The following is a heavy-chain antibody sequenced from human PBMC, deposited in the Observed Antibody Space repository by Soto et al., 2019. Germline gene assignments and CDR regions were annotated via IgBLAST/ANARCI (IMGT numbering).Heavy chain of an antibody. CDR3: ARQRTTVMTQAYFDL. J-gene: IGHJ4*02. CDR1: GESIRSSSYY. D-gene: IGHD4-17*01. Sequence: PSETLSLTCIVSGESIRSSSYYWGWIRQPPGKGLEWIGSIYYSGRTYYNPSFKSRVTISIDTSKNQFSLKLSSVTATDTAVYYCARQRTTVMTQAYFDLWGQGALVTVSS. CDR2: IYYSGRT. V-gene: IGHV4-39*01.